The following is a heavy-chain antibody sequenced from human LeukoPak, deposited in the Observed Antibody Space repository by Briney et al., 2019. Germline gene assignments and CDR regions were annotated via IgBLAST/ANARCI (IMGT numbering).Heavy chain of an antibody. J-gene: IGHJ6*02. Sequence: GGSLRLSCAASGFTFSSYAMHWVRQAPGKGLEWVANIKQDGSEKDYVDSVKGRFTISRDNAKNSLYLQMNNLRAEDTAVYYCARYCGGDCYGMDVWGQGTTVTVSS. CDR2: IKQDGSEK. CDR1: GFTFSSYA. CDR3: ARYCGGDCYGMDV. D-gene: IGHD2-21*01. V-gene: IGHV3-7*01.